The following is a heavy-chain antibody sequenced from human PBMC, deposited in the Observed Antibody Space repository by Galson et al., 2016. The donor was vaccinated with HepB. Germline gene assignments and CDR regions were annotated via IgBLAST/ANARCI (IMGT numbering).Heavy chain of an antibody. J-gene: IGHJ3*01. Sequence: SLRLSCAASGLTFSSHAITWVRQAPGMGLEWVSAVSGNGGCSYYAESVKGRFTVSRDNSKNTVYLQMNTLRAEDTAVYFCAREGKYYVSGGYRDGLEFWGQGTMVTVSS. V-gene: IGHV3-23*01. CDR2: VSGNGGCS. CDR3: AREGKYYVSGGYRDGLEF. D-gene: IGHD3-10*01. CDR1: GLTFSSHA.